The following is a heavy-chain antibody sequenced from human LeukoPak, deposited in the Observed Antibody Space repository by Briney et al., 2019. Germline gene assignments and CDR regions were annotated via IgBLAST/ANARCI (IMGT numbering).Heavy chain of an antibody. Sequence: GGSLRLSCAASGFTFSGYAMSWVRQAPGKGLEWVSAISIDGSHTYYADSVKGRFTISRDNSKNTLYLQMNSLRAEGTAVYYCAKSYDTSGRRAFDIWGQGTMVTVSS. CDR3: AKSYDTSGRRAFDI. V-gene: IGHV3-23*01. J-gene: IGHJ3*02. CDR1: GFTFSGYA. CDR2: ISIDGSHT. D-gene: IGHD3-22*01.